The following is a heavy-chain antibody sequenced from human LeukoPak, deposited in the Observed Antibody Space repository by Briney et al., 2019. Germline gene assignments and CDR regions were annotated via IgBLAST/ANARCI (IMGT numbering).Heavy chain of an antibody. CDR1: GFTFSSHW. CDR3: FGSRELG. J-gene: IGHJ4*02. V-gene: IGHV3-7*01. CDR2: INQDGSKT. Sequence: PGGSLRLSCAASGFTFSSHWMNWVRQAPGRGLEWVANINQDGSKTHYVDSVKGRFTISRDNAKNSLHLQMNSLRGEDTAVYYCFGSRELGWGQGTRVTVSS. D-gene: IGHD6-13*01.